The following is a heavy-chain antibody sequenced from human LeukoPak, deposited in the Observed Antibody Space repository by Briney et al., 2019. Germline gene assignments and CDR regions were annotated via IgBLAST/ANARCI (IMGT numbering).Heavy chain of an antibody. Sequence: GGSLRLSCAASGFTFSSYWMSWVRQAPGKGLEWVANIKQDGSEKYYVDSVKGRFTISRDNAKNSLYLQMNSLRAEDTAVYYCARENLENDFWSGYLRAAFDIWGQGTMVTASS. V-gene: IGHV3-7*01. CDR3: ARENLENDFWSGYLRAAFDI. J-gene: IGHJ3*02. CDR2: IKQDGSEK. D-gene: IGHD3-3*01. CDR1: GFTFSSYW.